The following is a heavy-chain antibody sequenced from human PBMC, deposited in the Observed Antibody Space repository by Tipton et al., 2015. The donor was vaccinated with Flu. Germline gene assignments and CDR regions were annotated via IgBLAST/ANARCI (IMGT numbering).Heavy chain of an antibody. J-gene: IGHJ6*02. D-gene: IGHD2-21*01. CDR1: GFTFDDYA. CDR2: ICWSSGSI. CDR3: AKDRIAGVMDV. Sequence: SLRLSCAASGFTFDDYAMNWVRQAPGKGLECVSGICWSSGSIGYADSVKGRFTISRDNAKNSLYLQMNSQRAEDMALYYCAKDRIAGVMDVWGQGTTVTVSS. V-gene: IGHV3-9*03.